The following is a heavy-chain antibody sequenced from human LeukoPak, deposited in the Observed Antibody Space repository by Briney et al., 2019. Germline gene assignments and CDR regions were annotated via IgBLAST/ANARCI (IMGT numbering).Heavy chain of an antibody. CDR2: VSGSGGST. D-gene: IGHD6-13*01. CDR1: GFIFSNAW. Sequence: GGSLRLSCAASGFIFSNAWLSWVRQTPGKGLEWVSGVSGSGGSTYYADSVKGRFTISRDNSKNTLYLQMNSLRAEDTAVYYCAKGSSPFDYWGQGTLVTVSS. CDR3: AKGSSPFDY. J-gene: IGHJ4*02. V-gene: IGHV3-23*01.